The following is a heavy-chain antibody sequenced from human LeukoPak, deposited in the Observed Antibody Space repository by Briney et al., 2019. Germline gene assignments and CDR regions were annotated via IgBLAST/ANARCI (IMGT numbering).Heavy chain of an antibody. J-gene: IGHJ4*02. V-gene: IGHV3-30*02. CDR3: AKDVGYCSGGSCYPEDY. CDR2: IRYDGSNK. CDR1: GFTFSSYG. Sequence: GGSLRLSCAASGFTFSSYGMHWVRQAPGKGLEWVAFIRYDGSNKYYADSVKGRFTISRDNSKNTLYLQMNSLRAEDTAVYYYAKDVGYCSGGSCYPEDYWGQGTLVTVSS. D-gene: IGHD2-15*01.